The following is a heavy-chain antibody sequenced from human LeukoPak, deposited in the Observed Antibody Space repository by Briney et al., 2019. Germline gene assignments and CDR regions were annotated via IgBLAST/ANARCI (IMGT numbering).Heavy chain of an antibody. D-gene: IGHD6-13*01. J-gene: IGHJ4*02. Sequence: PSETLSLTCTVSGGSISSYYWSWIRQPPGKGLEWIGYIYYSGSTNYNPSLKSRVTISVDKSKNQFSLKLSSVTAADTAVYYCARVGAAAGSFDYWGQGTLVTVSS. CDR2: IYYSGST. V-gene: IGHV4-59*12. CDR3: ARVGAAAGSFDY. CDR1: GGSISSYY.